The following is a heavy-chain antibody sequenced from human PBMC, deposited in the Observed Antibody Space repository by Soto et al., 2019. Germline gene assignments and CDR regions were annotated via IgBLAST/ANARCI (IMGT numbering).Heavy chain of an antibody. D-gene: IGHD3-22*01. CDR3: AKEPWQYYYDSSGYPPY. Sequence: TGGSLSLSCAASGFPFSSYAMSWVRQAPGKGLEWVSAISGSGGSTYYADSVKGRFTISRDNSKNTLYLQMNSLRAEDTAVYYCAKEPWQYYYDSSGYPPYWGQGTLVTVSS. V-gene: IGHV3-23*01. CDR1: GFPFSSYA. J-gene: IGHJ4*02. CDR2: ISGSGGST.